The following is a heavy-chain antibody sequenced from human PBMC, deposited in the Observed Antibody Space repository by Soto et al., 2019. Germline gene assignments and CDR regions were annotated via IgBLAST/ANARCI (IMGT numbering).Heavy chain of an antibody. CDR1: GFTFSGYT. Sequence: GGSLRLSCAASGFTFSGYTMTGVRQAPGKGLEWVASISGSSAYIYRADSVKGRFTISRDNAKSSLYLQMNSLRAEDTAVYYCARSPKSITGTPTGGGQNGYWGQGALVTVSS. CDR3: ARSPKSITGTPTGGGQNGY. CDR2: ISGSSAYI. D-gene: IGHD1-7*01. J-gene: IGHJ4*02. V-gene: IGHV3-21*01.